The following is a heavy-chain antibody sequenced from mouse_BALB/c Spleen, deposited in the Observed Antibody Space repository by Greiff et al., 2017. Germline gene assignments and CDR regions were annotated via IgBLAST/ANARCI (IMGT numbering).Heavy chain of an antibody. D-gene: IGHD1-1*01. Sequence: QVQLQQSGAELVKPGASVKLSCKASGYTFTSYYMYWVKQRPGQGLEWIGEINPSNGGTNFNEKFKSKATLTVDKSSSTAYMQLSSLTSEDSAVYYCTRGGVLLLRYYFDYWGQGTTLTVSS. CDR1: GYTFTSYY. V-gene: IGHV1S81*02. CDR2: INPSNGGT. CDR3: TRGGVLLLRYYFDY. J-gene: IGHJ2*01.